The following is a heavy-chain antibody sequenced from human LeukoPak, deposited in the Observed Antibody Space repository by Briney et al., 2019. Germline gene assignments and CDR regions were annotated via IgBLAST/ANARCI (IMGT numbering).Heavy chain of an antibody. CDR2: INPNSGGT. Sequence: GASVKVSCKASGGTFSTYAISWVRQAPGQGLEWMGWINPNSGGTNYAQKFQGRVTMTRDTSISTAYMELSRLRSDDTAVYYCARYRLVRGVITWFDPWGQGTLVTVSS. CDR1: GGTFSTYA. J-gene: IGHJ5*02. CDR3: ARYRLVRGVITWFDP. D-gene: IGHD3-10*01. V-gene: IGHV1-2*02.